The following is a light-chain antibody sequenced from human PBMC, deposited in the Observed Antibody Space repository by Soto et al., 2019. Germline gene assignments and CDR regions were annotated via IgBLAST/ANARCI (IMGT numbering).Light chain of an antibody. V-gene: IGLV2-14*01. CDR1: TSDVGAYNY. Sequence: QSVLTQPASVSGSPGQSIAISCTGNTSDVGAYNYVSWYQQHPGKAPKLMIYQVSNRPSGVSNRFSGSKSGNTASLTISGLQAEDEADYYCSSYTSSTTYVFGTGTKVTVL. J-gene: IGLJ1*01. CDR3: SSYTSSTTYV. CDR2: QVS.